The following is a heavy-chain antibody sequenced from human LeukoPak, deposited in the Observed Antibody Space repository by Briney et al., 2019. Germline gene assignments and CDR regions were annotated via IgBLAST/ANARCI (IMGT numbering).Heavy chain of an antibody. CDR2: IKQDGSEK. CDR3: AKDGSLWFGELFYYFDY. J-gene: IGHJ4*02. CDR1: GFTFSSYW. D-gene: IGHD3-10*01. V-gene: IGHV3-7*03. Sequence: GGSLRLSCAASGFTFSSYWMSWVRQAPGKGLEWVANIKQDGSEKYYVDSVKGRFTISRDNAKNSLYLQMNSLRAEDTAVYYCAKDGSLWFGELFYYFDYWGQGTLVTVSS.